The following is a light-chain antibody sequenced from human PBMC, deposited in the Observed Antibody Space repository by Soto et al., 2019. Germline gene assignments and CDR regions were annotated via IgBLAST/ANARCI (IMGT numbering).Light chain of an antibody. J-gene: IGKJ1*01. CDR3: QQYYTNSWS. CDR1: QSVLYSSNNKNY. CDR2: WAS. V-gene: IGKV4-1*01. Sequence: IVMTQSPDSLAVSLGERATINCKSSQSVLYSSNNKNYLAWYQHKPGQPPKMLIYWASIRESGVPDRFSGSGSATDFTLTISSLQSEDVAVYYCQQYYTNSWSFGQGTKVEIK.